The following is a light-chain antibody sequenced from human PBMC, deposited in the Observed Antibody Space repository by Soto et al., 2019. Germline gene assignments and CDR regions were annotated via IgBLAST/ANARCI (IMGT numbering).Light chain of an antibody. Sequence: DIQASQSASTMSASVGDRVTITCGASQNINRWLAWYQQKPGKAPKLLIYKASDLDSGVPSRFSGSGSGTDFTLAISSLKTDDFATYYCQQYNSYYRTFGQGTKVDIK. CDR3: QQYNSYYRT. J-gene: IGKJ1*01. CDR2: KAS. V-gene: IGKV1-5*03. CDR1: QNINRW.